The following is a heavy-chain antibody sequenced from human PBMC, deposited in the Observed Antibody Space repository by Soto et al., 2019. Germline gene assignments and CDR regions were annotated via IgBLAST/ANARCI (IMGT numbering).Heavy chain of an antibody. CDR3: ARLYRTPRRGYSYGYIDY. CDR2: ISSSSSYI. D-gene: IGHD5-18*01. Sequence: GSLRLSCAASGFTFSSYSMNWVRQAPGKGLEWVSSISSSSSYIYYADSVKGRFTISRDNAKNSLYLQMNSLRAEDTAVYYCARLYRTPRRGYSYGYIDYWGQGTLVTVSS. J-gene: IGHJ4*02. CDR1: GFTFSSYS. V-gene: IGHV3-21*01.